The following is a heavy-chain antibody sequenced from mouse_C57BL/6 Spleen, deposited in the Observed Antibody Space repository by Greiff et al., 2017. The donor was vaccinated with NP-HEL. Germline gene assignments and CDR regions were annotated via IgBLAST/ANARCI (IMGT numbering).Heavy chain of an antibody. D-gene: IGHD1-1*01. CDR3: VCAGYGHYYAMDY. J-gene: IGHJ4*01. Sequence: VKLMQSGAELVRPGASVKLSCKASGYTFTDYYINWVKQRPGQGLEWIARIYPGSGTTYYNEKFKGKATLTAEKSSSTAYMQLSSLTSEDSAVYYCVCAGYGHYYAMDYWGQGTSVTVSS. CDR1: GYTFTDYY. CDR2: IYPGSGTT. V-gene: IGHV1-76*01.